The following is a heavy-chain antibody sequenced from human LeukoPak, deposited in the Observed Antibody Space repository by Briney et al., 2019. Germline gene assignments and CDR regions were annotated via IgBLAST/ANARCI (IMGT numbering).Heavy chain of an antibody. V-gene: IGHV1-69*13. Sequence: SVKLSCKASGATFSSYTISWVRQAPGQGLEWMGGIIPIFGTANYAQKFQGRVTITADESTSTAYIELSSLRSEDTAVYYCATGAVVQFAFGYWGQGTLVTVSS. J-gene: IGHJ4*02. CDR3: ATGAVVQFAFGY. CDR1: GATFSSYT. D-gene: IGHD6-19*01. CDR2: IIPIFGTA.